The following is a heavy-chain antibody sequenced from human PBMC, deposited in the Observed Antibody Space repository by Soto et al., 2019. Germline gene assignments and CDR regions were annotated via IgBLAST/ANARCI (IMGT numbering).Heavy chain of an antibody. D-gene: IGHD4-17*01. Sequence: PSETLSLTCTVSGGSISRYYLSWIRQPPGKGLEWIGYIYYSGSTNYNPSLKSRVTISVDTSKNQFSLKLSSVTAADTAVFYCARDLTYGDYGVGSDAFDIWGQGTMVTVSS. CDR2: IYYSGST. J-gene: IGHJ3*02. CDR1: GGSISRYY. V-gene: IGHV4-59*01. CDR3: ARDLTYGDYGVGSDAFDI.